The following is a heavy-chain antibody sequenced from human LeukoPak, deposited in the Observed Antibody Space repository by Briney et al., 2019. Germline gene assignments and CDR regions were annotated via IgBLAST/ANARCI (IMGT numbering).Heavy chain of an antibody. V-gene: IGHV4-39*01. D-gene: IGHD3-10*01. CDR1: GDSISSSGYC. CDR2: FHFSGTT. J-gene: IGHJ4*02. CDR3: ARFRGVVSSSLLDF. Sequence: SETLSLTCTVSGDSISSSGYCWGWIRQPPGKGLEWLGIFHFSGTTYYNPSIKSRVTISVDTSKNLFSLKVTSVTAADTAVYYCARFRGVVSSSLLDFWGQGTLVTVSS.